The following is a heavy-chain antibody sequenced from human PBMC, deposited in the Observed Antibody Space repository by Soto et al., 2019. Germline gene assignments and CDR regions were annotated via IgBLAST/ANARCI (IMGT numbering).Heavy chain of an antibody. J-gene: IGHJ6*04. D-gene: IGHD2-2*01. CDR2: IYYSGST. CDR1: GGSISSYY. V-gene: IGHV4-59*08. Sequence: QVQLQESGPGLVKPSETLSLTCTVSGGSISSYYWSWIRQPPGKGLEWIGYIYYSGSTNYNPSLKSRVTISVDTSKNQFSPKLSSVTAADTAVYYCASRDCSSTSCYEDVWGKGTTVTVSS. CDR3: ASRDCSSTSCYEDV.